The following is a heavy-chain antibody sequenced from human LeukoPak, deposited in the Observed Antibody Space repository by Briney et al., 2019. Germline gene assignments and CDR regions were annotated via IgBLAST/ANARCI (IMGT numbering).Heavy chain of an antibody. V-gene: IGHV1-18*01. Sequence: ASVKVSCKPSGYVFANFGVGWLRQAPGQGPEWMGWISAYNGDTNYAQRVQDRVTMTTDTSTNTAYMELRSLRSDDTAVYFCARSGDGNWFDPWGQGTLVTVSS. CDR3: ARSGDGNWFDP. CDR2: ISAYNGDT. CDR1: GYVFANFG. J-gene: IGHJ5*02. D-gene: IGHD5-24*01.